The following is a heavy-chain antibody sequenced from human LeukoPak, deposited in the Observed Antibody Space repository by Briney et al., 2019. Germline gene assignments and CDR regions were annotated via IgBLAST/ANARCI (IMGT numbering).Heavy chain of an antibody. J-gene: IGHJ4*02. V-gene: IGHV1-46*03. Sequence: GASMKVSCKASGYTFTSYYMHWVRQAPGQGLEWMGIINPSGGSTSYAQKFQGRVTMTRDTSTSTVYMELSSLRSEDTAVYYCARDYRYSSGRPSGFDYWGQGTLVTVSS. D-gene: IGHD6-19*01. CDR2: INPSGGST. CDR1: GYTFTSYY. CDR3: ARDYRYSSGRPSGFDY.